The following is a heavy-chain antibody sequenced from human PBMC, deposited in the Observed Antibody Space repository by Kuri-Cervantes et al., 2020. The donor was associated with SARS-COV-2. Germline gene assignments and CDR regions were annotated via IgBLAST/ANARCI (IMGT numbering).Heavy chain of an antibody. CDR3: ARAGERYYDFWSGHLPNDAVDV. CDR2: ISGSGGST. CDR1: GFTFSSYA. J-gene: IGHJ3*01. V-gene: IGHV3-23*01. Sequence: GGSLRLSCAASGFTFSSYAMSWVRQAPGKGLEWVSAISGSGGSTYYADSVKGRFTISRDNAKKSLYVQMNSLRAVDTAVYYCARAGERYYDFWSGHLPNDAVDVWGRGTMVTVSS. D-gene: IGHD3-3*01.